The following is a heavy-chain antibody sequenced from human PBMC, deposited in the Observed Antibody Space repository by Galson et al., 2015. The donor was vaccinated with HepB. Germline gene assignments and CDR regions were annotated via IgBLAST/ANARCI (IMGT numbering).Heavy chain of an antibody. D-gene: IGHD5/OR15-5a*01. CDR3: ARDTIPLSATWFDP. J-gene: IGHJ5*02. Sequence: SVKVSCKASGYTFSDYHIHWLRQAPGQGFEWMGWINPNTGGTRYSQHFQGRVTMTRDAAPSTVYLELSRLKSDDAAVYYCARDTIPLSATWFDPWGQGTQVIVSS. V-gene: IGHV1-2*02. CDR1: GYTFSDYH. CDR2: INPNTGGT.